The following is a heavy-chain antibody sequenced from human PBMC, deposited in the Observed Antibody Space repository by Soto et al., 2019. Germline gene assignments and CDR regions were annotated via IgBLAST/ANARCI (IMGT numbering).Heavy chain of an antibody. Sequence: QITLKESGPTLVRPTQTLTLTCAFSGFSLSTSGVGVGWIRQPPGKALEWLAVIYWDDSKHYSPSLRSRLTIPKDTSKNQVVLTMTNMDPMDTGTYYCAHKGPEDWPLDYWGQGTPVTVSS. CDR1: GFSLSTSGVG. V-gene: IGHV2-5*02. CDR2: IYWDDSK. J-gene: IGHJ4*02. CDR3: AHKGPEDWPLDY. D-gene: IGHD3-9*01.